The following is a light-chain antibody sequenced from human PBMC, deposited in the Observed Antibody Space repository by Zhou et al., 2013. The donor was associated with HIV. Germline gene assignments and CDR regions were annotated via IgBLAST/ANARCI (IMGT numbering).Light chain of an antibody. Sequence: EIVLTQSPATLSLSPGERATLSCRASQSVRSYLAWYQQKPGQAPRLLIHDASNRATGVPARFSGSGSGTEFTLTITSLQSDDFATYYCQQYNSWPPLTFGGGTKVEI. CDR3: QQYNSWPPLT. CDR1: QSVRSY. CDR2: DAS. J-gene: IGKJ4*01. V-gene: IGKV3-11*01.